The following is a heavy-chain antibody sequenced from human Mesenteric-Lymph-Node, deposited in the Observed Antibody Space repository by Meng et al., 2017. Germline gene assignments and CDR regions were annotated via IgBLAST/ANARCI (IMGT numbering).Heavy chain of an antibody. CDR2: GSHGGTT. J-gene: IGHJ4*02. V-gene: IGHV4-34*01. Sequence: QVQLQQWGAGLLKPSETLSLTCAVYGGSFSTYYWNWIRQSPGKGLEWIGEGSHGGTTNYNPSLKSRVSISVDTSSNQFSLELTSVTAADTAVYYCATLGLGWSGFDFWGQGTLVTVSS. CDR1: GGSFSTYY. D-gene: IGHD6-19*01. CDR3: ATLGLGWSGFDF.